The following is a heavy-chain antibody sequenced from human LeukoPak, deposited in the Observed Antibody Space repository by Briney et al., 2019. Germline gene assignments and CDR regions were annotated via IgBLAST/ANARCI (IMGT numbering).Heavy chain of an antibody. Sequence: PSETLSLTCAVYGGSFSGYYWSWIRQPPGKGLEWIGEINHSGSTNYNPSLKSRVTTSVDTSKNQFSLKLSSVTAADTAVYYCARDGYNPPLDYWGQGTLVTVSS. CDR3: ARDGYNPPLDY. CDR1: GGSFSGYY. J-gene: IGHJ4*02. V-gene: IGHV4-34*01. D-gene: IGHD5-24*01. CDR2: INHSGST.